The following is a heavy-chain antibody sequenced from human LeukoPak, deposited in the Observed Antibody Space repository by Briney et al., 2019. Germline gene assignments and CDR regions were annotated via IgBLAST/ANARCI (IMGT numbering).Heavy chain of an antibody. Sequence: ASVTVSCKASGYTFTRNYIHWVRQAPGQVLEWMGMIYPRDGSTSYAQKFQGRVTVTRDTSTSTVHMELSGLRSEDTAVYYCAKDQSGYYLYYYYGMDVWGQGTKVTVSS. V-gene: IGHV1-46*01. CDR1: GYTFTRNY. D-gene: IGHD3-22*01. CDR3: AKDQSGYYLYYYYGMDV. J-gene: IGHJ6*02. CDR2: IYPRDGST.